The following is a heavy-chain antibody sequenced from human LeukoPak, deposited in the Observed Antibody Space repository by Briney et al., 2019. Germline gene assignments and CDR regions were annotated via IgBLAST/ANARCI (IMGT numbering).Heavy chain of an antibody. CDR1: GFTFSSYW. J-gene: IGHJ4*02. CDR3: ARDGNFGSYSIDY. V-gene: IGHV3-7*01. Sequence: GGSLRLSCAASGFTFSSYWMSWVRQAPGKGLEWVANIKQDGSEKYYVDSVKGRFTISRDNAKNSLYLQMNSLRAEDTAVYYCARDGNFGSYSIDYWGQGTLVTVSS. D-gene: IGHD1-26*01. CDR2: IKQDGSEK.